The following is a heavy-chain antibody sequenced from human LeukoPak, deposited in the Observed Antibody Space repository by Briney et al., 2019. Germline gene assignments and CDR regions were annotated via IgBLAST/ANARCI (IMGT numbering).Heavy chain of an antibody. CDR3: ARAKTGLFDY. J-gene: IGHJ4*02. V-gene: IGHV4-39*07. CDR2: IYYSGST. CDR1: GGSISSSSYY. Sequence: PSETLSLTCTVSGGSISSSSYYWGWIRQPPGKGLEWIGSIYYSGSTYYNPSLKSRVTISVDTSKNQFSLKLSSVTAADTAVYYCARAKTGLFDYWGQGTLVTVSS.